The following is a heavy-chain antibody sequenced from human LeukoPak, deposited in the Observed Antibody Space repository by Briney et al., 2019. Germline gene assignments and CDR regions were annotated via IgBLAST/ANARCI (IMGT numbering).Heavy chain of an antibody. CDR2: IKQDGSQR. CDR1: GFTFTDYW. J-gene: IGHJ4*02. Sequence: GGSLRLSCTASGFTFTDYWMTWVRQAPGKGPEWVANIKQDGSQRYYVDSVRGRFTISTDNAKNSLFLQMNGVRAEDTAVYYCARRGGSSSRRSPIDYWGQGTLVTVSS. CDR3: ARRGGSSSRRSPIDY. D-gene: IGHD6-6*01. V-gene: IGHV3-7*01.